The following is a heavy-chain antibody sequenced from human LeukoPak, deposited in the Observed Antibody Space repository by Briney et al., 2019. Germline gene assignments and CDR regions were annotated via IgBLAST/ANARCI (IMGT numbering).Heavy chain of an antibody. Sequence: SETLSLTCSVSGGSIISYYWSWIRQPPGKGLAWIGYIYYSGSTNYNPSLKSRVTISVDTSKNQFSLKLSSVTAADTAVYYCARSIVPVASRFDYWGQGTLVTVSS. J-gene: IGHJ4*02. V-gene: IGHV4-59*08. CDR3: ARSIVPVASRFDY. CDR1: GGSIISYY. CDR2: IYYSGST. D-gene: IGHD2-2*01.